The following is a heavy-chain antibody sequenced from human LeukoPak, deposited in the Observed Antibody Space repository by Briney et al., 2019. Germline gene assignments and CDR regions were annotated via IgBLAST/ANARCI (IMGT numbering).Heavy chain of an antibody. Sequence: GGSLRLSCAASGFTFSSYGMHWVRQAPGKGLEWVAFIRYDGSNKYYADSVKGRFTISRDDSKNTLYLQMNSLRAEDTAVYYCAKSKERRYCSGGSCYPYMDVWGKGTTVTISS. V-gene: IGHV3-30*02. CDR2: IRYDGSNK. CDR1: GFTFSSYG. D-gene: IGHD2-15*01. J-gene: IGHJ6*03. CDR3: AKSKERRYCSGGSCYPYMDV.